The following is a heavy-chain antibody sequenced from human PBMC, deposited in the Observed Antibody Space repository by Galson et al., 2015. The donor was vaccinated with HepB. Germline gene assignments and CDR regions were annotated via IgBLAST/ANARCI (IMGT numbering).Heavy chain of an antibody. Sequence: YWSWLRQPPGKGLEWIGYIYDSGSTNYNFSLKSRVTISVDTSKNQFSLKLSSVTAADTAVYYCASGAVARFDYWGQGTLVTVSS. CDR1: Y. V-gene: IGHV4-59*01. CDR3: ASGAVARFDY. CDR2: IYDSGST. D-gene: IGHD6-19*01. J-gene: IGHJ4*02.